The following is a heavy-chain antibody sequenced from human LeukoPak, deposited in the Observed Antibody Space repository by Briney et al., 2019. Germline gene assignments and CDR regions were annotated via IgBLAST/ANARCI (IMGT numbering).Heavy chain of an antibody. D-gene: IGHD3-3*01. J-gene: IGHJ3*02. V-gene: IGHV4-38-2*02. Sequence: SETLSLTCTVSGYSISSGYYWGWIRQPPGKGLEWIGSIYHSGSTYYNPSLKSRVTISVDTSKNQFSLKLSSVTATDTAVYYCARVRTIFGVVIRAFDIWGQGTMVTVSS. CDR3: ARVRTIFGVVIRAFDI. CDR2: IYHSGST. CDR1: GYSISSGYY.